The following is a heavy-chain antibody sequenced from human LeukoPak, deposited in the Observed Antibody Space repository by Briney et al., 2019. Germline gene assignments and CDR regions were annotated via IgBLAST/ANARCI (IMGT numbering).Heavy chain of an antibody. CDR1: GFTFSNYG. Sequence: GGSLRLSCAASGFTFSNYGMSWVRRAPGKGLEWVSSITFSDGTTYYADSLKGRFTISRDNSRNRLYLQLNSLRTEDTAIYYCAKQNYDILTGYLYFDYWGQGTLVTVSS. CDR3: AKQNYDILTGYLYFDY. D-gene: IGHD3-9*01. CDR2: ITFSDGTT. V-gene: IGHV3-23*01. J-gene: IGHJ4*02.